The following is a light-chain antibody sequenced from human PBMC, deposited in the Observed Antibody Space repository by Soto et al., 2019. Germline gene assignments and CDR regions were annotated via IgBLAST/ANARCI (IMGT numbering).Light chain of an antibody. CDR3: QQRRNWPPYT. CDR2: DAS. CDR1: QSVSSY. Sequence: EIVLTQSPATLSLSPGERATLSCRASQSVSSYLAWYQQKPGQAPRLLIYDASNRATGIPARFSGSGSGTDFTLTISSLEPEDFAVYSCQQRRNWPPYTYGQGTKLEI. J-gene: IGKJ2*01. V-gene: IGKV3-11*01.